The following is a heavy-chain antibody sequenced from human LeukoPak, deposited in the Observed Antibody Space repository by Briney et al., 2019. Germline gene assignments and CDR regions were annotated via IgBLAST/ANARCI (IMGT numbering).Heavy chain of an antibody. CDR2: ISSSGSTI. V-gene: IGHV3-48*03. Sequence: PGGSLRLSCAASGFIFSSYEMNWVRQAPGKGLEWVSYISSSGSTIYYADSVKGRFTISRDNAKNSLYLQMNSLRAEDTAVYYCARGGETYSSSWYLELDYWGQGTLVTVSS. CDR3: ARGGETYSSSWYLELDY. J-gene: IGHJ4*02. D-gene: IGHD6-13*01. CDR1: GFIFSSYE.